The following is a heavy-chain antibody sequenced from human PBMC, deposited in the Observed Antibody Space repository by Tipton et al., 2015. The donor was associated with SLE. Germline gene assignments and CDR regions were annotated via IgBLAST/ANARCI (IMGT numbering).Heavy chain of an antibody. V-gene: IGHV4-39*07. Sequence: TLSLTCTVSGASFSSDTYLWGWIRQPPGKGLEWIGDIYYTGSTYYNPSLKSRVTISVDTSKNQFSLKLSSVTAADTAVYYCAGRGDLVVVTSYFDYWGQGTLVTVSS. J-gene: IGHJ4*02. CDR2: IYYTGST. CDR3: AGRGDLVVVTSYFDY. CDR1: GASFSSDTYL. D-gene: IGHD2-21*02.